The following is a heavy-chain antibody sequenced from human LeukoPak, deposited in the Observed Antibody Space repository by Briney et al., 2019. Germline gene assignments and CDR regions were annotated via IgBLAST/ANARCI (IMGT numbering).Heavy chain of an antibody. CDR3: ARDPYHRLGPPLDL. D-gene: IGHD1-14*01. J-gene: IGHJ5*02. Sequence: ASVKVSCKASGYTFFSSDITWVRQAPGQGLEWIGRISTSNGDTNYAAKLQGRVTMTTDTSTSTVYMELGSLTFDDTAVYFFARDPYHRLGPPLDLWGQGTLVTVSS. V-gene: IGHV1-18*01. CDR1: GYTFFSSD. CDR2: ISTSNGDT.